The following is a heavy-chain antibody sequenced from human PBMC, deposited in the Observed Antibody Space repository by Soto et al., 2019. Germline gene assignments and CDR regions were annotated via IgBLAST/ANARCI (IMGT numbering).Heavy chain of an antibody. CDR1: GGSITSSGSA. Sequence: PSETLSLTCNASGGSITSSGSAWGWIRQSPGKGLEWIGSIYYSGNIYYIPSLKSRITISVDTSKNQFSLKLSSVTAADTAVYYCARRRQYLGVYYYYYGRDVWGQGTTVTVSS. CDR3: ARRRQYLGVYYYYYGRDV. V-gene: IGHV4-39*01. CDR2: IYYSGNI. J-gene: IGHJ6*02. D-gene: IGHD3-16*01.